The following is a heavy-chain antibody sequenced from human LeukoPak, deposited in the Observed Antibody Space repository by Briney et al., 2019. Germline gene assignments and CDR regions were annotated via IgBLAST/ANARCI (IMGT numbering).Heavy chain of an antibody. V-gene: IGHV1-18*01. CDR3: ARDLNPYSSGWADYFDY. CDR2: ISAYNGST. D-gene: IGHD6-19*01. J-gene: IGHJ4*02. CDR1: GYTFTSYG. Sequence: ASVKVSCKASGYTFTSYGISWVRQAPGQGLEWMGWISAYNGSTNYAQKLQGRVTMTTDTSTSTAYMELRSLRSDDTAVYYCARDLNPYSSGWADYFDYWGQGTLVTVSS.